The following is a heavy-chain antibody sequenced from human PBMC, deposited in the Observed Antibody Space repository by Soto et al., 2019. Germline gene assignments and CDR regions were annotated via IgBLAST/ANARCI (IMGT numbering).Heavy chain of an antibody. CDR1: GYTFTSYG. CDR2: ISAYNGNT. D-gene: IGHD3-22*01. Sequence: QVQLVQSGAEVKKPGASVKVSCKASGYTFTSYGISWVRQAPGQGLEWMGWISAYNGNTNYAQKLQGRVTMTPDTSTSTAYMELRSLRSDDTAVYYCARPLYASSGYYPMGYYYYGMDVWGRGTTVTVSS. CDR3: ARPLYASSGYYPMGYYYYGMDV. J-gene: IGHJ6*02. V-gene: IGHV1-18*01.